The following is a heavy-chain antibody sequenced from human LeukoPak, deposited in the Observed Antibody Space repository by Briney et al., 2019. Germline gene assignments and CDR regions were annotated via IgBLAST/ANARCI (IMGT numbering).Heavy chain of an antibody. Sequence: GGSLRLSCAASGFTFSSYSMNWVRQAPGKGLEWVSSISSSSSYIYYADSVKGRFTISRDNSKNTLYLQVNSLRAEDTAVYYCAREFYGDRDYWGQGTLVTVSS. V-gene: IGHV3-21*01. J-gene: IGHJ4*02. CDR2: ISSSSSYI. CDR3: AREFYGDRDY. CDR1: GFTFSSYS. D-gene: IGHD4-17*01.